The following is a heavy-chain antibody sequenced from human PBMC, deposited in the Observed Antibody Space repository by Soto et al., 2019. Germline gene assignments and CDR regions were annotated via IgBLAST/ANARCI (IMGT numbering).Heavy chain of an antibody. V-gene: IGHV3-30-3*01. CDR2: ISYDGSNK. CDR3: ARGSAGIAAARFDP. CDR1: GFTFSSYA. D-gene: IGHD6-13*01. J-gene: IGHJ5*02. Sequence: QVQLVESGGGVVQPGRSLRLSCAASGFTFSSYAMHWVRQAPGKGLEWVAVISYDGSNKYYADSVKGRFTISRDNSKNTLYLQMNSRRAEDTAVYYCARGSAGIAAARFDPWGQGTLVTVSS.